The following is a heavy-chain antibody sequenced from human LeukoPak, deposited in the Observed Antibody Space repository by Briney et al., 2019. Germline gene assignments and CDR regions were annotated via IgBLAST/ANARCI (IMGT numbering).Heavy chain of an antibody. CDR1: GFTFSSYA. D-gene: IGHD1-26*01. V-gene: IGHV3-23*01. CDR3: AKVGGGGSYYYFDY. J-gene: IGHJ4*02. Sequence: GGSLRLSCAASGFTFSSYAVSWVRQAPGKGLEWVSAISGSGGSTYYADSVKGRFTISRDNSKNTLYLQMNSLRAEDTAVYYCAKVGGGGSYYYFDYWGQGTLVTVSS. CDR2: ISGSGGST.